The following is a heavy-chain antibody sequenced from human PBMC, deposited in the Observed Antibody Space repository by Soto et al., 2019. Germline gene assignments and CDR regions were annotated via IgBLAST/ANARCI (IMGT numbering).Heavy chain of an antibody. CDR2: ISSTTNYI. CDR3: ARESEDLTSNFDY. Sequence: GRSLRLSCAASGFTFTRYSMNCVRQAPWKGLEWVSSISSTTNYIYYGDSMKGRFTISRDNAKNSLYLEMNSLRAEDTAVYYCARESEDLTSNFDYWGQGTMVTVSS. V-gene: IGHV3-21*06. J-gene: IGHJ4*02. CDR1: GFTFTRYS.